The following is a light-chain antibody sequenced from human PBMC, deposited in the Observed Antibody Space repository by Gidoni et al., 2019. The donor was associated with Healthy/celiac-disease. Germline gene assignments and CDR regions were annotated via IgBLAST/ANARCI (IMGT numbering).Light chain of an antibody. CDR2: KAS. CDR3: QQYNSYPWT. Sequence: DIQMTQSPSTLSASVGDRAPITCRASQRISSWLAWYQHKPGTAPKLLIYKASSLESGVPSRFGGSGSGTEFTLTISSLQPDDFATYYCQQYNSYPWTFGQGTKVEIK. CDR1: QRISSW. J-gene: IGKJ1*01. V-gene: IGKV1-5*03.